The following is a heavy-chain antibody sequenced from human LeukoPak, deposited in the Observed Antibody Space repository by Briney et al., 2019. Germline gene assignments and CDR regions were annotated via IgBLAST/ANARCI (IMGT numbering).Heavy chain of an antibody. CDR1: GFDFSSNW. J-gene: IGHJ4*02. D-gene: IGHD3-3*01. CDR3: AKDHYWSIDY. CDR2: IKGDGIST. Sequence: GGSLRLSCAASGFDFSSNWIHWVRHAPGQGLVWVSRIKGDGISTNYADSVKGRFTISRDIAKNTLYLQMNSLRAEDTGVYYCAKDHYWSIDYWGRGTLVTVSS. V-gene: IGHV3-74*01.